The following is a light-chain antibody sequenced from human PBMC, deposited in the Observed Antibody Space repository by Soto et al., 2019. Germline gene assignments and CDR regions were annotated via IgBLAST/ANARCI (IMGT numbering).Light chain of an antibody. CDR3: QQGIHFPLA. V-gene: IGKV1-12*01. CDR2: AAS. Sequence: DIQMTQSPSSVSASVGDRVTITCRASQGIDTWLAWYQQKPGKAPKLLISAASNLQSGVPTRFSGTGSGTDFTLTINSLQPEDFATYFCQQGIHFPLAFGGGTRVEVK. J-gene: IGKJ4*01. CDR1: QGIDTW.